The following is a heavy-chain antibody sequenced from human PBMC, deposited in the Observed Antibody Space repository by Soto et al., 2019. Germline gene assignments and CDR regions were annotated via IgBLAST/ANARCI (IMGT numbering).Heavy chain of an antibody. V-gene: IGHV4-31*03. CDR2: ISYSGSA. CDR3: ARLLCSGNSCSLGGGFDI. Sequence: VLLQESGPGLVEPSQTLSLTCTVSGVSVTSGGFFWSWIRHHPAKGLEWIGYISYSGSAYYSPSLKSRVSIAADTSSNQFSLRLTSLTAADTAVYFCARLLCSGNSCSLGGGFDIWGQGTTVTVSS. D-gene: IGHD2-2*01. CDR1: GVSVTSGGFF. J-gene: IGHJ3*02.